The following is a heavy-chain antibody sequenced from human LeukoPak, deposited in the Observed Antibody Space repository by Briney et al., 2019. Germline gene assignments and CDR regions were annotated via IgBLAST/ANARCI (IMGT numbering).Heavy chain of an antibody. Sequence: SQTLSLTCTVSGGSISSGGYYCSWIRQHPGKGLEWVGYIYYSGSTYYNPSLKSRVTISVDTSKNQCSLKLSSVTAADTAVYYCARRRLGYYYDGSAHPFDYWGQGTLVTVSS. CDR3: ARRRLGYYYDGSAHPFDY. CDR1: GGSISSGGYY. V-gene: IGHV4-31*03. D-gene: IGHD3-22*01. CDR2: IYYSGST. J-gene: IGHJ4*02.